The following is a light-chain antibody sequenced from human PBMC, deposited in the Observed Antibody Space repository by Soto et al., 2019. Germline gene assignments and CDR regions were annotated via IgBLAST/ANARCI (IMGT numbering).Light chain of an antibody. CDR3: HQRQYWPPIT. CDR2: DAS. CDR1: LSVSVY. J-gene: IGKJ5*01. Sequence: VVLTQSPATLSFSTGERATLSCRTSLSVSVYLDWYQQKPGQAPRLLISDASNRATGIPARFSGSGSGTDFTLTISSLEPEDFAVYYCHQRQYWPPITFGQGTRLEI. V-gene: IGKV3-11*01.